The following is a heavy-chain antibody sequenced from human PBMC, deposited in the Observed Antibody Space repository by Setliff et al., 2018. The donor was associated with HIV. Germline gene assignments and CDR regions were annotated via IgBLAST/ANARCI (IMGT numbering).Heavy chain of an antibody. CDR1: GDSINTPHC. Sequence: PSETLSLTCAVSGDSINTPHCWSWDRQSLEKGLEWIGEVCQRGGINYYPFFWSRAIISMDKPKSHFSLRLTSVTAADTAVYFCVRNSGWALGSWGQGTLVTVSS. CDR3: VRNSGWALGS. D-gene: IGHD3-16*01. CDR2: VCQRGGI. J-gene: IGHJ4*02. V-gene: IGHV4-4*02.